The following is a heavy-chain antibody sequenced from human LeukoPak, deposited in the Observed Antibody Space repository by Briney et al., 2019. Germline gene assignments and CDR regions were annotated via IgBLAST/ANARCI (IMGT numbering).Heavy chain of an antibody. V-gene: IGHV1-2*02. CDR1: GYLFNDYY. CDR3: ARGTVGYFYYYMDA. Sequence: ASVKVSCKASGYLFNDYYMQWVRQAPGQGLEWMGWINPNTGGTNYAQKFQGRITMTRDTSIKTVYMELSGLRSDDTAIYYCARGTVGYFYYYMDAWGQGTAVTISS. D-gene: IGHD4-17*01. J-gene: IGHJ6*03. CDR2: INPNTGGT.